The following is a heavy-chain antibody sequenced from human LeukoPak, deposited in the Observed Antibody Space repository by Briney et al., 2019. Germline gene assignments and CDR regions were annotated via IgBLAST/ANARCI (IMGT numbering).Heavy chain of an antibody. CDR2: ISGSGGST. D-gene: IGHD6-13*01. CDR1: GFTFSSYA. CDR3: AKVSDGVIAAAGPDY. J-gene: IGHJ4*02. Sequence: GGSPRLSCAASGFTFSSYAMSWVRQAPGKGLEWVSAISGSGGSTYYADSVKGRFTISRDNSKNTLYLQMNSLRAEDTAVYYCAKVSDGVIAAAGPDYWGQGTLVTVSS. V-gene: IGHV3-23*01.